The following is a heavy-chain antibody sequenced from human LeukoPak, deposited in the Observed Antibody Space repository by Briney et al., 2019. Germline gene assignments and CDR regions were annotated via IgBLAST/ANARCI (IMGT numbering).Heavy chain of an antibody. Sequence: GGSLRLSCAASGFTFSSYAMSWVRQAPGKGLEWVSAISGSGGTTYYADSVKGRFTISRDNAKNSLYLQMNSLRAEDTAVYFCARQQQQLWYDWGQGTLVTVSS. CDR2: ISGSGGTT. D-gene: IGHD5-18*01. CDR3: ARQQQQLWYD. CDR1: GFTFSSYA. V-gene: IGHV3-23*01. J-gene: IGHJ4*02.